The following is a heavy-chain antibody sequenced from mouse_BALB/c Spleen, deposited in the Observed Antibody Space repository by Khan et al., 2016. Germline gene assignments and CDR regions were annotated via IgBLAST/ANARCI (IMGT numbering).Heavy chain of an antibody. CDR1: GYTFTRFW. CDR3: ARWGYGNYLYQAMDY. D-gene: IGHD2-10*02. J-gene: IGHJ4*01. Sequence: QVQLQQSGAELAKPGASVKMSCKASGYTFTRFWMHWVKQRPGQGLEWIGYINPGSNYTDYNQNFKDKATLTADKSSSTAYMLLSSLTPEDSAVYFCARWGYGNYLYQAMDYWGQGISVTVSS. V-gene: IGHV1-7*01. CDR2: INPGSNYT.